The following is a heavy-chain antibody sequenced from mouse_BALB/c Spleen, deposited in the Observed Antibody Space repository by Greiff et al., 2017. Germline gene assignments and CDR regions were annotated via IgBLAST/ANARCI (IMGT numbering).Heavy chain of an antibody. J-gene: IGHJ3*01. Sequence: QVQLQQSGAELVRPGTSVKVSCKASGYAFTNYLIEWVKQRPGQGLEWIGVINPGSGGTNYNEKFKGKATLTADKSSSTAYMQLSSLTSDDSAVYFCARGGITGAYWGQGTLVTVSA. CDR2: INPGSGGT. CDR3: ARGGITGAY. V-gene: IGHV1-54*01. D-gene: IGHD2-4*01. CDR1: GYAFTNYL.